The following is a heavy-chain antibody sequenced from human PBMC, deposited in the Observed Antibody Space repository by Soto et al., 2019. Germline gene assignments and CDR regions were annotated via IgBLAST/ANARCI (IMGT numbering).Heavy chain of an antibody. J-gene: IGHJ4*02. CDR2: INTDGSVA. V-gene: IGHV3-74*03. Sequence: GESLKISCAASGLTFRSYWMHWVRQAPGKGLVWVSRINTDGSVAMYVDSVKGRFTISRDNAKNTLYLHMNSLRADDTAVYYCVKGEYYYDSSGYYPFDYWGQGTLVTVSS. CDR1: GLTFRSYW. CDR3: VKGEYYYDSSGYYPFDY. D-gene: IGHD3-22*01.